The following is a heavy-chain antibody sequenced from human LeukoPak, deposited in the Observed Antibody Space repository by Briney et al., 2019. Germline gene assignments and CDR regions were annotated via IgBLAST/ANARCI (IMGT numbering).Heavy chain of an antibody. D-gene: IGHD6-13*01. Sequence: PSETLSLTCAVYGGSFSGYYWSWIRQPPGNGLEWIGEINHSGSTNYNPSLKSRVTMSVDTSKNQFSLNLRSVTPEDTAVYYCARNLIPEQLVLNFRGQGTLVTVSS. CDR2: INHSGST. CDR3: ARNLIPEQLVLNF. J-gene: IGHJ4*02. CDR1: GGSFSGYY. V-gene: IGHV4-34*01.